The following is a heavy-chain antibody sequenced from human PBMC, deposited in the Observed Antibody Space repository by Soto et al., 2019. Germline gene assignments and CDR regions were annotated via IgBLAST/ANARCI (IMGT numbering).Heavy chain of an antibody. Sequence: GGSLRLSCAASGFTFSSYAMSWVRQAPGKGLEWVSAISGSGGSTYYADSVKGRFTISRDNSKNTLYLQMNSLRAEDTAVYYCAKALLWFGDLEAFDYWGQGTLVTVSS. J-gene: IGHJ4*02. V-gene: IGHV3-23*01. CDR2: ISGSGGST. D-gene: IGHD3-10*01. CDR1: GFTFSSYA. CDR3: AKALLWFGDLEAFDY.